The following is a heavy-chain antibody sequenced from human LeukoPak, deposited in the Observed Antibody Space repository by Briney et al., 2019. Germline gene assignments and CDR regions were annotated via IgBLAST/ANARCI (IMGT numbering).Heavy chain of an antibody. V-gene: IGHV3-11*04. D-gene: IGHD3-10*01. CDR2: ISSSLTTI. Sequence: PGGSLRLSCVASGFTFSDYYLTWIRQAPGKGLEWVSSISSSLTTIYYADSVKGRFTISRDNAKNSLYLQMNSLRAEDTAVYYCARGGPLLWFGELVNFDYWGQGTLVTVSS. J-gene: IGHJ4*02. CDR1: GFTFSDYY. CDR3: ARGGPLLWFGELVNFDY.